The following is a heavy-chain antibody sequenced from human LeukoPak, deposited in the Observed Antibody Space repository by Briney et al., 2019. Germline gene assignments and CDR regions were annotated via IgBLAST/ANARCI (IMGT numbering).Heavy chain of an antibody. V-gene: IGHV4-30-4*08. CDR1: GGSFSGYY. CDR2: IYYSGGT. Sequence: PSETLSLTCAVYGGSFSGYYWSWIRQPPGKGLEWIGYIYYSGGTYSNPSLKSRVTMSVDTSKNQFSLKLSSVTAADTAVYYCARDRGGYGAQQDYWGQGTLVTVSS. D-gene: IGHD3-16*01. J-gene: IGHJ4*02. CDR3: ARDRGGYGAQQDY.